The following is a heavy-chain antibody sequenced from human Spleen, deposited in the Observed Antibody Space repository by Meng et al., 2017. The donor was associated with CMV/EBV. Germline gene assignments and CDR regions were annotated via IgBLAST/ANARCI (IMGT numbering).Heavy chain of an antibody. D-gene: IGHD2-21*01. CDR1: GYTFNSYA. CDR2: ISGGGGNT. V-gene: IGHV3-23*01. CDR3: AKYIVVVIGWYDAFHI. Sequence: GESLGLTCAALGYTFNSYAMSWVRQTPGKGLEWVSAISGGGGNTYYADSVKGRFTISRDNSKNTLYLQMNSLRAEDTAVYYCAKYIVVVIGWYDAFHIWGQGTMVTVSS. J-gene: IGHJ3*02.